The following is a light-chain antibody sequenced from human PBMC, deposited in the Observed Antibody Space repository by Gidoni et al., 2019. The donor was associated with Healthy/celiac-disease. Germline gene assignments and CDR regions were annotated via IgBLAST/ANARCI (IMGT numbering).Light chain of an antibody. CDR1: QSVLYNSNNKNY. J-gene: IGKJ4*01. Sequence: IVMTQSPDSLAVSLGERATINCKSTQSVLYNSNNKNYLAWYQQKPGQPPKLLIYWASTREAGVPDRFSGSGSGTDFTLTISSLQAEDVAVYYCQQYYSLPLTFGGGTKVEIK. V-gene: IGKV4-1*01. CDR2: WAS. CDR3: QQYYSLPLT.